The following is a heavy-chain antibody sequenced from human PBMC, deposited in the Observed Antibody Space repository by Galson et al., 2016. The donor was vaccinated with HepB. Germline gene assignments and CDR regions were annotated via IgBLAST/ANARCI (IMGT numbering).Heavy chain of an antibody. CDR3: AGEGLRSNFDY. V-gene: IGHV4-4*02. CDR1: GASIDSTNW. D-gene: IGHD5-12*01. CDR2: VYRSGST. Sequence: LSLTCAVSGASIDSTNWWSWVRQSPGKGLEWSGEVYRSGSTTYNPSLKSRLIISVDMSKNQFSLKLSSVTAADTAVYYCAGEGLRSNFDYWGQGILVTVSS. J-gene: IGHJ4*02.